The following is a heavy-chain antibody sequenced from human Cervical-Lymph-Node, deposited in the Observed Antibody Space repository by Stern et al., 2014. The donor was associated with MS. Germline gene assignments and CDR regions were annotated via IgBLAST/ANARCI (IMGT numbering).Heavy chain of an antibody. D-gene: IGHD2-15*01. CDR2: IIPLRDTT. V-gene: IGHV1-69*08. J-gene: IGHJ3*02. Sequence: QVQLVQSGAEVKRPGSSVKVSCKASGGAFTDYTFSWVRQAPGQGLDWMGRIIPLRDTTHYPPNFQGRLTISADKSTTTVYMELSSLRSDDTAVYFCARSELSAFDIWGQGTVVTVSS. CDR1: GGAFTDYT. CDR3: ARSELSAFDI.